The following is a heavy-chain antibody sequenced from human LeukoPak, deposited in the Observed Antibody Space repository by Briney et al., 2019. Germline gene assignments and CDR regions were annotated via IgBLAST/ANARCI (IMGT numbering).Heavy chain of an antibody. D-gene: IGHD6-19*01. CDR3: ASWSVAGTYYYMDV. CDR1: GCSFSSYG. J-gene: IGHJ6*03. Sequence: PAESLTLSCAVSGCSFSSYGMNWVRQAPGQGLEWVSYISSSGSTIYYADSVKGRFAISRDNANNSLYLQMNSPRAEDTAVYYCASWSVAGTYYYMDVWGKGTTVTVSS. V-gene: IGHV3-48*04. CDR2: ISSSGSTI.